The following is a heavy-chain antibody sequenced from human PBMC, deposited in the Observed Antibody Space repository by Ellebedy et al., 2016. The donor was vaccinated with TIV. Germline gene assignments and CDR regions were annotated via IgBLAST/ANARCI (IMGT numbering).Heavy chain of an antibody. Sequence: GGSLRLSXAASGFTFSSYAMSWVRQASGKGLEWVSAISGSGGSTYYADSVKGRFTISRDNSKNTLYLQMNSLRAEDTAVYYCASIVVVPAAIVDVWGQGTTVTVSS. CDR1: GFTFSSYA. CDR3: ASIVVVPAAIVDV. J-gene: IGHJ6*02. D-gene: IGHD2-2*01. V-gene: IGHV3-23*01. CDR2: ISGSGGST.